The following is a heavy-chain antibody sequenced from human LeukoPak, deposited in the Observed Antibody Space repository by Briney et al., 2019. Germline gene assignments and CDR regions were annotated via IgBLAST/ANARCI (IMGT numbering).Heavy chain of an antibody. CDR3: ASSGGSSHLDY. Sequence: GGSLRLSCAASGFTFSSYAMHWVRQAPGKGLEWVAVISYDGSNKYYADSVKGRFTISRDNSKNTLYLQMNSLRAEDTAVYYCASSGGSSHLDYWGQGTLVTVSS. D-gene: IGHD2-15*01. CDR2: ISYDGSNK. V-gene: IGHV3-30-3*01. CDR1: GFTFSSYA. J-gene: IGHJ4*02.